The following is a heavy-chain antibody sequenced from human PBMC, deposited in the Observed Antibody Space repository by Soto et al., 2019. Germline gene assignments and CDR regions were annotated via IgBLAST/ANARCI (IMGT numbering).Heavy chain of an antibody. Sequence: EVQLVESGGGQVKPGGSLRLSCAASRFSFSTYSMNWVRQAPGKGLEWVSSIHSSSRYIYYADSVKGRFTISRDNAKNSLFLQMSSLRAEDTAVYYCARGSQNFWMREDAFDIWGQGTMVSVSS. D-gene: IGHD3-3*01. V-gene: IGHV3-21*01. CDR3: ARGSQNFWMREDAFDI. J-gene: IGHJ3*02. CDR2: IHSSSRYI. CDR1: RFSFSTYS.